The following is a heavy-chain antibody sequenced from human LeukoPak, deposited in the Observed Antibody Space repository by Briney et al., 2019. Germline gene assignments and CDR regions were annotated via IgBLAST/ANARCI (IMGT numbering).Heavy chain of an antibody. Sequence: GGSLRLSCAASGFTFSSYGMHWVRQAPGKGLEWVAVIWYDGSNKYYADSVKGRFTISRDNSKNTLYLKMNSLRDNNTAVYYCASRDNSTTEYYDYGMEVSGKGTTVTVSS. CDR2: IWYDGSNK. CDR3: ASRDNSTTEYYDYGMEV. D-gene: IGHD5-24*01. CDR1: GFTFSSYG. V-gene: IGHV3-33*01. J-gene: IGHJ6*04.